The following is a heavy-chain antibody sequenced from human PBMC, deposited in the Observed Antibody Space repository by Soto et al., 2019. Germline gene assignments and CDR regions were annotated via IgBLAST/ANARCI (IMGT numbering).Heavy chain of an antibody. CDR2: ISAYNGNT. CDR3: ARGAAVAAAGEGNWFDP. CDR1: GYTFTSYG. Sequence: QVQLVQSGAEVKKPGASVKVSCKASGYTFTSYGISWVRQAPGQGLEWMGWISAYNGNTNYAQKLQGRVTMTTDTSXSXXYMELRSLRSDDTAVYYCARGAAVAAAGEGNWFDPWGQGTLVTVSS. V-gene: IGHV1-18*01. J-gene: IGHJ5*02. D-gene: IGHD6-13*01.